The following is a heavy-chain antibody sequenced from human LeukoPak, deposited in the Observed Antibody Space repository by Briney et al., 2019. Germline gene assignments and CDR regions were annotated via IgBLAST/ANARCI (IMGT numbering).Heavy chain of an antibody. D-gene: IGHD3-16*02. Sequence: GASVKVSCKASGYSFTSFGISWVRQAPGQGLEWMGWISTYNANTNYAQKYQGRVTMTTDTSTNTAYMELRSLRSDDTAVYFCARVFSFGDYIWGSYRYYFDYWGQGTLVTVSS. CDR1: GYSFTSFG. CDR2: ISTYNANT. CDR3: ARVFSFGDYIWGSYRYYFDY. V-gene: IGHV1-18*01. J-gene: IGHJ4*02.